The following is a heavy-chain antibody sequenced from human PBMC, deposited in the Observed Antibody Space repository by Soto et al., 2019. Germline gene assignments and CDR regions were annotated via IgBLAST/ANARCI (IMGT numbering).Heavy chain of an antibody. D-gene: IGHD4-4*01. V-gene: IGHV3-33*01. CDR3: ARDSAATVTDY. Sequence: QVQLVESGGGVVQPGRSLRLSCAASGFTFSSYGMHWVRQAPGKGLEWVAVIWYDGSNKYYADSVKGRFTISRDNSKNTLYLQRNSLRAEDTAVYYCARDSAATVTDYWGQGTLVTVSS. J-gene: IGHJ4*02. CDR2: IWYDGSNK. CDR1: GFTFSSYG.